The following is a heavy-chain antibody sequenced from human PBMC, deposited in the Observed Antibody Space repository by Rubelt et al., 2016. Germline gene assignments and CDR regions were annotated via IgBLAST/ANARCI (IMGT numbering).Heavy chain of an antibody. J-gene: IGHJ3*02. CDR3: ARDGFITIFGVVTPEDGEAFDI. V-gene: IGHV3-43*01. CDR2: ISWDGGST. Sequence: GKGLEWVSLISWDGGSTYYADSVKGRFTISRDNSKNSLYLQMNSLRAEDTAVYYCARDGFITIFGVVTPEDGEAFDIWGQGTMVTVSS. D-gene: IGHD3-3*01.